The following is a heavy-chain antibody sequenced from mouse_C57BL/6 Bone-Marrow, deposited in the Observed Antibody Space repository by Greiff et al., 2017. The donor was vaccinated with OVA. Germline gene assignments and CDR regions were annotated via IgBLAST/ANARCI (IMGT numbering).Heavy chain of an antibody. Sequence: VQLQQPGAELVKPGASVKLSCKASGYTFTSYWMQWVKQRPGQGLEWIGEIDPSDSYTNYNQKFKGKATLTVDTSSSTAYMQLSSLTSEDSAVYYCARKNGNLDYWGQGTTLTVSS. D-gene: IGHD2-1*01. CDR1: GYTFTSYW. CDR2: IDPSDSYT. CDR3: ARKNGNLDY. J-gene: IGHJ2*01. V-gene: IGHV1-50*01.